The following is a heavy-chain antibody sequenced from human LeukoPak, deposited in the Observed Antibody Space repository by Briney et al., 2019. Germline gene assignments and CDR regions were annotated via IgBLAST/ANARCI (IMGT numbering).Heavy chain of an antibody. V-gene: IGHV3-7*03. CDR2: IQQDGSEE. CDR3: ARDYYYDSTEDN. CDR1: GFSFNNFW. D-gene: IGHD3-22*01. Sequence: GGSLRHYCVASGFSFNNFWMSWVRQAPGKGLEWVANIQQDGSEEHYVDSVRGRFTVSRDNAKNSLYLQMNSLRVEDTAVYYCARDYYYDSTEDNWGQGTLVTVSS. J-gene: IGHJ4*02.